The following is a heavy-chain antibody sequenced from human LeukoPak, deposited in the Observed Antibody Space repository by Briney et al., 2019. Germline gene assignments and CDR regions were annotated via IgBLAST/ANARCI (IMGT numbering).Heavy chain of an antibody. J-gene: IGHJ4*02. CDR3: AKENISSPYYFDY. Sequence: GGSLRLSCAASGFTFSSYGMHWVRQAPGKGLEWVAVISYDGSNKYYADSVKGRFTISRDNPKNTLYLQMNSLRAEDTAVYYCAKENISSPYYFDYWGQGTLVTVSS. V-gene: IGHV3-30*18. CDR2: ISYDGSNK. D-gene: IGHD2/OR15-2a*01. CDR1: GFTFSSYG.